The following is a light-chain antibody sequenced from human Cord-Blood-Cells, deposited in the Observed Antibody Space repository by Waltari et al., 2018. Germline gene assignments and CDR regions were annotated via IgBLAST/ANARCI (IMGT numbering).Light chain of an antibody. Sequence: AIRMTQSPSSFSASTGDRVTRTCRASQGISSYLAWYQQKPGKAPKLLIYAASTLQSGVPSRFSGSGSGTDFTLTISCLQSEDFATYYCQQYYSYPFTFGPGTKVDIK. CDR3: QQYYSYPFT. CDR1: QGISSY. J-gene: IGKJ3*01. V-gene: IGKV1-8*01. CDR2: AAS.